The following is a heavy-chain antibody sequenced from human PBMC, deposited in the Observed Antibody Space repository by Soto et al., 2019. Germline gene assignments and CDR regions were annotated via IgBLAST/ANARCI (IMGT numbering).Heavy chain of an antibody. D-gene: IGHD3-3*01. CDR3: AKLVGGYYDFWSGYQYGFDY. Sequence: PGGSLRLSCAASGFTFSSYAMSWVRQAPGKGLEWVSAISGSGGSTYYADSVKGRFTISRDNSKNTLYLQMNSLRAEDTAVYYCAKLVGGYYDFWSGYQYGFDYWGQGTLVTVSS. CDR1: GFTFSSYA. CDR2: ISGSGGST. V-gene: IGHV3-23*01. J-gene: IGHJ4*02.